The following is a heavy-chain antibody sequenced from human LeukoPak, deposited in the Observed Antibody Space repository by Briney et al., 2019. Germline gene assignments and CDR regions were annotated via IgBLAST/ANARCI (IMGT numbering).Heavy chain of an antibody. CDR1: GGSFSGYY. CDR2: INHSGST. J-gene: IGHJ4*02. CDR3: VRGYSYGSYYFDY. Sequence: SETLSLTCAVYGGSFSGYYWSWIRQPPGKGLEWIGEINHSGSTNYNPSLKSRVTISVDTSKNQFSLKLSSVTAADTAVYYCVRGYSYGSYYFDYWGQGTLVTVSS. D-gene: IGHD5-18*01. V-gene: IGHV4-34*01.